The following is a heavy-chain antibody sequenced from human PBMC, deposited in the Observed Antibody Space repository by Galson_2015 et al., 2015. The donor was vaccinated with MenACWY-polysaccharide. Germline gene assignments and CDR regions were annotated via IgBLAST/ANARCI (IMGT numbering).Heavy chain of an antibody. CDR2: IKSDGSST. J-gene: IGHJ3*02. V-gene: IGHV3-74*01. CDR1: GFTFSSYW. CDR3: TSRDLWSVKEAFEI. Sequence: SLRLSCAASGFTFSSYWMHWVRQAPGKGLVWVSSIKSDGSSTSYADSVRGRFTISRDNAKNTLYLQMNSLRAEDTAVYYCTSRDLWSVKEAFEIGDQGTMVTVSS. D-gene: IGHD3-3*01.